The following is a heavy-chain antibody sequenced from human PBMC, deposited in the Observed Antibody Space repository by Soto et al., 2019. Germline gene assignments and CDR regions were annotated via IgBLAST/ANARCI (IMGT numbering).Heavy chain of an antibody. J-gene: IGHJ4*02. V-gene: IGHV4-31*03. CDR2: IYYSGST. D-gene: IGHD3-10*01. CDR1: GGSIGSGGYY. CDR3: ARARDYYGSGTIDD. Sequence: SETLSLTCTVSGGSIGSGGYYWSWIRQHPGKGLEWIGYIYYSGSTYYNPSLKSRVTISVDTSKNQFSLKLSSVTAADTAVYYCARARDYYGSGTIDDWGQGTLVTVSS.